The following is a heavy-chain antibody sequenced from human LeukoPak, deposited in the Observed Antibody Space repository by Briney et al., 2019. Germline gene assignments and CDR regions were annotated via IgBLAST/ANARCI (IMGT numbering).Heavy chain of an antibody. CDR1: GFTFSNYA. Sequence: PGGSLRLSCSASGFTFSNYAMHWVRQAPGKGPQHVSTISGSGDATHYTDSMKGRFIISRDNSRNTLYLQMSGLRSEDTAVYYCVRSSASKYDYWGQGTLVTVSS. V-gene: IGHV3-64D*06. CDR3: VRSSASKYDY. J-gene: IGHJ4*02. D-gene: IGHD2-2*01. CDR2: ISGSGDAT.